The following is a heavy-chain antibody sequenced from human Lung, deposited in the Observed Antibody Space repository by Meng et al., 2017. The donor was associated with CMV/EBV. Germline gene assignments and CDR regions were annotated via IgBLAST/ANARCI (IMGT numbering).Heavy chain of an antibody. Sequence: GESLKISCAASGFTFSSYSMNWVRQAPGKGLEWVSSISSSSSYIYYADSVKGRFTISRDKDKNSLYLQMNRLRGEETAVYYCARVGPFDFWSGYSGPDSYNWFDPXGQGXLVTFSS. CDR3: ARVGPFDFWSGYSGPDSYNWFDP. V-gene: IGHV3-21*01. CDR2: ISSSSSYI. CDR1: GFTFSSYS. J-gene: IGHJ5*02. D-gene: IGHD3-3*01.